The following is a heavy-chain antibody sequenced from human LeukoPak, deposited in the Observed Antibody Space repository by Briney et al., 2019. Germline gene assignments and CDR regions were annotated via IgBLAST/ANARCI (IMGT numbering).Heavy chain of an antibody. CDR2: IYYSGST. D-gene: IGHD5-18*01. V-gene: IGHV4-39*07. CDR1: GGSISSSSYS. J-gene: IGHJ3*02. Sequence: PSETLSLTCTVSGGSISSSSYSWGWIRQPPGKGLEWIGNIYYSGSTYYNPSLKSRVTISVDTSKNQFSLKLSSVTAADTAVYYCASHGLFRYSPGAFDIWGQGTMVTVSS. CDR3: ASHGLFRYSPGAFDI.